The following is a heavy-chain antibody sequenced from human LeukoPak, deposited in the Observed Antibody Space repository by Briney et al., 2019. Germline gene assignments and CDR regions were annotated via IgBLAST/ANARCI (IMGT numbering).Heavy chain of an antibody. CDR1: VFTFSDYY. J-gene: IGHJ4*02. D-gene: IGHD3-10*01. Sequence: PGGSLRLSCAASVFTFSDYYMSWIRQAPRKGLEWVSYISSSGSTIYYADSVKGRFTISRDNAKNSLYLQMNSLRAEDTAVYYCARDSLWFGELSPFDYWGQGTLVTVSS. CDR2: ISSSGSTI. CDR3: ARDSLWFGELSPFDY. V-gene: IGHV3-11*01.